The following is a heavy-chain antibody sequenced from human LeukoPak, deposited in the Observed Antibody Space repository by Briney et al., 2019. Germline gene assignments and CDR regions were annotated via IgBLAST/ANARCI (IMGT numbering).Heavy chain of an antibody. Sequence: SETLSLTCTVSGGSISSYYWGWIRQPPGKGLEWIGSIYYSGGTYYNPSLKSRVTISVDASKNQFSLKLSSVTAADTAVYYCARPAVCSGGSCYYDSFDMWGQGTMVTVSS. V-gene: IGHV4-39*01. CDR1: GGSISSYY. CDR3: ARPAVCSGGSCYYDSFDM. J-gene: IGHJ3*02. D-gene: IGHD2-15*01. CDR2: IYYSGGT.